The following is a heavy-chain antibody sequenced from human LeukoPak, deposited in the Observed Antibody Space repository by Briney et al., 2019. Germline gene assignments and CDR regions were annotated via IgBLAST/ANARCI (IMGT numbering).Heavy chain of an antibody. CDR3: ARAYYSTSWFPH. D-gene: IGHD3-10*01. J-gene: IGHJ5*02. Sequence: SETLSLTCTVYGGSISDFYWNWIRQPPGKGLEWIGEINHSGSTNYNPSLKSRVTISVDTSKNQFSLRLTSVTAADTAVYYCARAYYSTSWFPHWGRGALVTVSS. CDR1: GGSISDFY. CDR2: INHSGST. V-gene: IGHV4-34*01.